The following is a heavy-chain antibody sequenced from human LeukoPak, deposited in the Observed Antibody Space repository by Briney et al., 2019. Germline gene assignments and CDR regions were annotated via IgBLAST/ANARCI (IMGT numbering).Heavy chain of an antibody. D-gene: IGHD6-19*01. CDR3: AKDGVEQWLAYYFDY. CDR1: GFSFSSYT. J-gene: IGHJ4*02. CDR2: ISYDGTSK. Sequence: PGRSLRLSCAASGFSFSSYTMNWVRQAPGKGLEWVAIISYDGTSKYYADSVKGRLTISRDNSKNTLYVQMNSLRAEDTALYYCAKDGVEQWLAYYFDYWGQGALVTVSS. V-gene: IGHV3-30-3*01.